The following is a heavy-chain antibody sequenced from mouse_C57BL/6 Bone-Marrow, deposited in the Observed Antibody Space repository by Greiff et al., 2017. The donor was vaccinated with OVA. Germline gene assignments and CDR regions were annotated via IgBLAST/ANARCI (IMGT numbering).Heavy chain of an antibody. J-gene: IGHJ1*03. CDR3: ARDYYGRYFDV. Sequence: VQLQQPGAELVRPGSSVKLSCKASGYTFTSYWMHWVKQRPIQGLEWIGNIDPSDSETHYNQKFKDKATLTVDKSSSTAYMQLSSLTSEDSAVYYCARDYYGRYFDVWGTGTTDTVSS. V-gene: IGHV1-52*01. D-gene: IGHD1-1*01. CDR2: IDPSDSET. CDR1: GYTFTSYW.